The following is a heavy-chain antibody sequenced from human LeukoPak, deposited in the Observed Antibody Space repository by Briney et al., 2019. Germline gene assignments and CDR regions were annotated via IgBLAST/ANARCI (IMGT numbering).Heavy chain of an antibody. CDR3: ARDSPGRDYFDY. J-gene: IGHJ4*02. V-gene: IGHV4-39*07. CDR2: IYYSGIT. D-gene: IGHD1-14*01. Sequence: SETLSLTCTVSGGSISTSNYYWGWIRQPPGKGLEWIGSIYYSGITYYNPSLESRVTMSVDTSKNQFSLKLSSVTAADTAVYYCARDSPGRDYFDYWGQGTLVTVSS. CDR1: GGSISTSNYY.